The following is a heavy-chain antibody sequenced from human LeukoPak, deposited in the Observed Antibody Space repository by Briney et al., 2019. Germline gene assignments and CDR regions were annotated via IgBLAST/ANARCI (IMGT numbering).Heavy chain of an antibody. CDR2: IGGST. CDR1: GYTFSNYY. CDR3: AKGSHWVLFDD. Sequence: GASVKVSCKASGYTFSNYYIHWVRQAPGQGLEWMGIIGGSTNYAQKFQGRVTMTRDTSTSTVYMELSSLRSEDTAVYYCAKGSHWVLFDDWGQGTLVTVSS. V-gene: IGHV1-46*01. D-gene: IGHD3-10*01. J-gene: IGHJ4*02.